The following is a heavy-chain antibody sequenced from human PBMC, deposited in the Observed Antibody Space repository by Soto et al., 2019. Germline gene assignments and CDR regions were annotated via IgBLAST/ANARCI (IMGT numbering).Heavy chain of an antibody. J-gene: IGHJ4*02. CDR2: IYSGGST. Sequence: EVQLVESGGGLVQPGGSLRLSCAASGFTVSSNYMSWVRQAPGKGLEWVSVIYSGGSTYYADSVKGRFTISRDNSKNMLYPQMNSLRAEDTAVYYCARISTGDPDDYWGQGTLVTVSS. CDR3: ARISTGDPDDY. CDR1: GFTVSSNY. D-gene: IGHD7-27*01. V-gene: IGHV3-66*01.